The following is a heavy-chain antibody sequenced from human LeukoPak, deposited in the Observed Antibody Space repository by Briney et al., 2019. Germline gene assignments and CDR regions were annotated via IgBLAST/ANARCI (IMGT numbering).Heavy chain of an antibody. J-gene: IGHJ4*02. CDR2: INHSGST. Sequence: PSETLSLTCAVYGVSFSGYYWSWLRQPPGKGLEWIGEINHSGSTNYNPSLKSRVTISVDTSKNQFSLKLSSVTAADTAVYYCARGYSYGLADYWGQGTLVTVSS. CDR1: GVSFSGYY. D-gene: IGHD5-18*01. V-gene: IGHV4-34*01. CDR3: ARGYSYGLADY.